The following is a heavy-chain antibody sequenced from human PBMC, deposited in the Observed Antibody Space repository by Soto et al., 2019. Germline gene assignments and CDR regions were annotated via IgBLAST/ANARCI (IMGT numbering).Heavy chain of an antibody. CDR2: ISPSGGGA. J-gene: IGHJ6*02. CDR3: AKDLEQLTWGLHRDGLDV. Sequence: EVSLLESGGDLVQPGGSLRLSCAASGFSFDSYVMNWVRQAPGKGLEWVSSISPSGGGANYADSVKGRFTISRDNSKKTLSLQMNSLRAEDTAVYYCAKDLEQLTWGLHRDGLDVWGQGTTVTVSS. V-gene: IGHV3-23*01. CDR1: GFSFDSYV. D-gene: IGHD1-1*01.